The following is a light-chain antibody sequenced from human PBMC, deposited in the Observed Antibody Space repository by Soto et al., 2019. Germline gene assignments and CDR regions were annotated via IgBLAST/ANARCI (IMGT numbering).Light chain of an antibody. V-gene: IGKV3-20*01. CDR3: QQYGNSPPNT. J-gene: IGKJ2*01. CDR1: QSVTSSY. CDR2: GAS. Sequence: EIVLTQSPGTLSLSPGERATLPCRASQSVTSSYLAWYQLKPGQAPRVLIYGASNRATGIPDRFSGSGSGTDFTLTISRLEPEDFAVYFCQQYGNSPPNTFGQGTKVDIK.